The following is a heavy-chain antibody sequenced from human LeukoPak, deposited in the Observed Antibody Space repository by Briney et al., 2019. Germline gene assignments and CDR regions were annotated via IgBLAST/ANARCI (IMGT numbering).Heavy chain of an antibody. CDR1: GYSISSGYY. D-gene: IGHD4-23*01. CDR2: INHSGST. J-gene: IGHJ4*02. CDR3: SRGGNSAF. Sequence: SETLSLTCAVSGYSISSGYYWGWIRQPPGKGLEWIGSINHSGSTYYNPSLKSRVTIPIDTSKNQFSLNLSSVTAADTAVYYCSRGGNSAFRGQGTLVSVSP. V-gene: IGHV4-38-2*01.